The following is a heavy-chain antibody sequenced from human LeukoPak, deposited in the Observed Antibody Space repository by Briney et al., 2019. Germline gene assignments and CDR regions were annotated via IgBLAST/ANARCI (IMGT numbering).Heavy chain of an antibody. J-gene: IGHJ4*02. CDR3: TTDTRRVVVPK. CDR2: IRRKTDGGTT. Sequence: GGSLRLSCAASGFSLNDAWMSWVRQAPGKGLEWVGRIRRKTDGGTTDYAAPVKGRFTISRDDSKASLYLQMNNLKTEDTAVYYCTTDTRRVVVPKWGQGTLVTVSS. V-gene: IGHV3-15*01. D-gene: IGHD2-15*01. CDR1: GFSLNDAW.